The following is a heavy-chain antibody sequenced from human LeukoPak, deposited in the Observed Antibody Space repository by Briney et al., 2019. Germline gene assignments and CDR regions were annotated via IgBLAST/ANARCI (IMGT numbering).Heavy chain of an antibody. J-gene: IGHJ4*02. D-gene: IGHD3-10*01. CDR2: INPNSGGT. CDR1: GYTFTGYY. V-gene: IGHV1-2*06. Sequence: ASVKVSCKASGYTFTGYYMHWVRQAPGQGLEWMGRINPNSGGTNYAQKFQGRVTMTRDTSISTAYMELSRLRSDDTAVYYCAKEITMVRGVLTVPRYYFDFWGQGTLVTVSS. CDR3: AKEITMVRGVLTVPRYYFDF.